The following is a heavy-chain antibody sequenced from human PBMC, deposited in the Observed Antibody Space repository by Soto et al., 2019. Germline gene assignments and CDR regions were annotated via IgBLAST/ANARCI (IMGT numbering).Heavy chain of an antibody. CDR3: ARELLQRPGRNMDV. D-gene: IGHD3-10*01. J-gene: IGHJ6*02. CDR1: GGSRTSGDQY. V-gene: IGHV4-31*03. CDR2: INHRGSL. Sequence: TLSITCTVTGGSRTSGDQYWTWIRHRPGEGLEWFGYINHRGSLYYNPSLKSRVSMSVDTSKNQFSLNLSSVTAADTAVYYCARELLQRPGRNMDVPGPATTVTVS.